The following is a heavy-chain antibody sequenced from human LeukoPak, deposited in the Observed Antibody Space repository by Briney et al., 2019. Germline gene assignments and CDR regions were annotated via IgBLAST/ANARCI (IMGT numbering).Heavy chain of an antibody. J-gene: IGHJ4*02. CDR3: ASVAMATTNFDY. V-gene: IGHV4-34*01. CDR1: RGSFSDHY. D-gene: IGHD5-24*01. CDR2: INHSGIT. Sequence: SETLSLTCAVYRGSFSDHYWSWIRQPPGKGLEWIGEINHSGITNHNPSLKSRVTISVDTSKNEISLKVSSVSAADTAVYYCASVAMATTNFDYWGQGILVTVSS.